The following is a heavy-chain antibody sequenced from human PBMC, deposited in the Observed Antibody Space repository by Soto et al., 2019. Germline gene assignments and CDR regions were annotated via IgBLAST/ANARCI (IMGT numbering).Heavy chain of an antibody. J-gene: IGHJ6*03. CDR1: GGTFSSYA. CDR2: IIPISGTA. D-gene: IGHD3-3*01. V-gene: IGHV1-69*05. CDR3: ARQYYDFWSGYAPLGDYYYYMDV. Sequence: ASVKVSFKAPGGTFSSYAISWVRQAPGQGLEWMGGIIPISGTANYAQKLQGRVTMTTDTSTSTAYMELRSLRSDDTAVYYCARQYYDFWSGYAPLGDYYYYMDVWGKGTTVTVSS.